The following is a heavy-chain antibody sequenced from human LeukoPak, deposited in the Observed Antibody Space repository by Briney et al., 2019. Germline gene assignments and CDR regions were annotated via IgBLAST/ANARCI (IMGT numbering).Heavy chain of an antibody. CDR2: INDNGGGS. D-gene: IGHD1-26*01. V-gene: IGHV3-23*01. CDR1: GFTFSRYA. J-gene: IGHJ4*02. Sequence: GGSLRLSCAASGFTFSRYAMSWVRQAPGKGLEWVSTINDNGGGSYSADSVRGRFTISTDNSKNTLSLQMNSLRAEDTAVYYCAKGHTVGALYYFDYWGQGTLVTVSS. CDR3: AKGHTVGALYYFDY.